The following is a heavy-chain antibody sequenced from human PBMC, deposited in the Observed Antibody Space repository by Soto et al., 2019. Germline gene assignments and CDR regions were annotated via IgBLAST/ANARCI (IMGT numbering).Heavy chain of an antibody. D-gene: IGHD3-22*01. V-gene: IGHV4-4*02. CDR3: ARLYYYDSSGYQAVDY. CDR2: IYHSGST. J-gene: IGHJ4*02. CDR1: GGSISSSNW. Sequence: GGSISSSNWWSWVRQPPGKGLEWIGEIYHSGSTNYNPSLKSRVTISVDKSKNQFSLKLSSVTAADTAVYYCARLYYYDSSGYQAVDYWGQGTLVTVSS.